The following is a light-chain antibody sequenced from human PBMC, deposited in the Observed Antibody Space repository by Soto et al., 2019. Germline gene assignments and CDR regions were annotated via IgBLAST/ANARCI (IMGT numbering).Light chain of an antibody. V-gene: IGKV3-11*01. CDR3: QHRSTWPRT. CDR2: DAS. J-gene: IGKJ4*01. CDR1: QSVSSY. Sequence: EIVLTQSPATLSLSPGERATLSCRASQSVSSYLAWYQQTPGQAPRLLIYDASNRATGIPARFSGSGSGTDFTLTISSLEPEDSAVYYCQHRSTWPRTFGGGTKVDTK.